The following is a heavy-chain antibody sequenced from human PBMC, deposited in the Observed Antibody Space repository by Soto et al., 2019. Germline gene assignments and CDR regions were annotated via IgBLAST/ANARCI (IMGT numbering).Heavy chain of an antibody. D-gene: IGHD3-22*01. V-gene: IGHV3-74*01. CDR3: ARLGYYDSSGYYYPRGFDY. CDR2: INSDGSST. Sequence: PGWSLRLSCASSGFTFISYWMHWVRQAPGKGLVWVSRINSDGSSTSYADSVKGRFTISRDNAKNTLYLQMNSLRAEDTAVYYCARLGYYDSSGYYYPRGFDYWGQGTLVTVSS. CDR1: GFTFISYW. J-gene: IGHJ4*02.